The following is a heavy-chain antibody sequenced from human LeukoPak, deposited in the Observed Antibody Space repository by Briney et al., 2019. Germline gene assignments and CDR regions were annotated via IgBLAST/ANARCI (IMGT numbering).Heavy chain of an antibody. D-gene: IGHD2-2*01. CDR2: IYYSGST. CDR1: GGSISSSSYY. CDR3: ARGPLGYCSSTSCYYYYYYYGMDV. J-gene: IGHJ6*02. Sequence: SETLSLTCTASGGSISSSSYYWGWIRQPPGKGLEWIGSIYYSGSTYYNPSLKSRVTISVDTSKNQFSLKLSSVTAADTAVYYCARGPLGYCSSTSCYYYYYYYGMDVWGQGTTVTVSS. V-gene: IGHV4-39*01.